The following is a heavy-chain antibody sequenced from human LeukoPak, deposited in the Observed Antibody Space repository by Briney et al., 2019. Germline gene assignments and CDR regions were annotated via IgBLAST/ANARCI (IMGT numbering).Heavy chain of an antibody. CDR3: AKEGALGYCSSTSCEDAFDI. J-gene: IGHJ3*02. CDR1: GFTFSSHA. D-gene: IGHD2-2*01. CDR2: ISGSGGST. Sequence: GGSLRLSCAASGFTFSSHAMSWVRQAPGKGLERVSAISGSGGSTYYADSVKGRFTISRDNSKNTLYLQMNSLRAEDTAVYYCAKEGALGYCSSTSCEDAFDIWGQGTMVTVSS. V-gene: IGHV3-23*01.